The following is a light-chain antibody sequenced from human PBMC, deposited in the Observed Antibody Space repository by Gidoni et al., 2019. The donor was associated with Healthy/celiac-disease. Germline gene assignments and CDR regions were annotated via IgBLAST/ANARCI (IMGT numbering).Light chain of an antibody. CDR2: AAS. J-gene: IGKJ2*02. Sequence: DIQITHCPSALSASVGERVTITCGARQSISSYLNWYQQKPGKAPKLLIYAASSLQSGVPSRFSGSGSGTDFTLTISSLQPEDFAAYYCQQSYSTPCTFGQGTKLEIK. CDR1: QSISSY. CDR3: QQSYSTPCT. V-gene: IGKV1-39*01.